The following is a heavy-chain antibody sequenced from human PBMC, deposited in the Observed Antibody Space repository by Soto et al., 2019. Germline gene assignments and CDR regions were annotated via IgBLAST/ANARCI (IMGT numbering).Heavy chain of an antibody. D-gene: IGHD6-13*01. CDR1: GYSFTSYW. CDR2: IYPGDSDT. CDR3: ARLTIAEYDYYYYRMDV. V-gene: IGHV5-51*01. Sequence: GESLKISCKGSGYSFTSYWIGWVRQMPGKGLEWMGIIYPGDSDTRYSPSFQGQVTISADKSISTAYLQWSSLKASDTAMYYCARLTIAEYDYYYYRMDVWGQGTTVPVSS. J-gene: IGHJ6*01.